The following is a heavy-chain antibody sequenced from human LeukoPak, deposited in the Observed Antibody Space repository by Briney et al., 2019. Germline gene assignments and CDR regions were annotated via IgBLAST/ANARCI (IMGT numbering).Heavy chain of an antibody. Sequence: GGSLRLSCAASGFTFNSYGMHWVRQDPGKGLEWVAFIRYDGSNKYYADSVKGRFTISRDNSKNTLSLQMNSLRSEDTAVYYCAKDPRKVRVSVVPAARYMDVWGKGTTVTISS. J-gene: IGHJ6*03. CDR2: IRYDGSNK. CDR3: AKDPRKVRVSVVPAARYMDV. CDR1: GFTFNSYG. V-gene: IGHV3-30*02. D-gene: IGHD2-2*01.